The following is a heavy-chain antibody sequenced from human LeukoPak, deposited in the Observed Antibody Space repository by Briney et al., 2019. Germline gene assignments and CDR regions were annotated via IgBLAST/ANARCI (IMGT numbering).Heavy chain of an antibody. J-gene: IGHJ4*02. D-gene: IGHD3-10*01. V-gene: IGHV3-11*01. CDR3: ARLLGSGSYGYPFDY. CDR1: GFTLSDYY. CDR2: ISSSGSTI. Sequence: NPGGSLRLSCAASGFTLSDYYMSWIRQAPGKGLEWVSYISSSGSTIYYADSVKGRFTISRDNAKNSLYLQMNSLRAEDTAVYYCARLLGSGSYGYPFDYWGQGTLVTVSS.